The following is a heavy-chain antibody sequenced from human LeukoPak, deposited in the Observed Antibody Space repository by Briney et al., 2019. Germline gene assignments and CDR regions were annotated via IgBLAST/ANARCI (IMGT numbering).Heavy chain of an antibody. J-gene: IGHJ3*02. V-gene: IGHV6-1*01. D-gene: IGHD4-11*01. Sequence: SQTLSLTCAISGDSVSSNSVAWDWVRQSPSRGLEWLGRTSYRSKWYYDYAVSVKSRITVNPDTPKNQFSLHVNSVTPEDTAVYYCAREVKDAFDIWGQGTVVTVSS. CDR2: TSYRSKWYY. CDR1: GDSVSSNSVA. CDR3: AREVKDAFDI.